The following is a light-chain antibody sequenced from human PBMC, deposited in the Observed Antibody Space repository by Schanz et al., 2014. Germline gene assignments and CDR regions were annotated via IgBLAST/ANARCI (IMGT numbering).Light chain of an antibody. CDR2: DVS. Sequence: QSALTQPASVSGSPGQSITISCTDVGGYDSVSWYQHLPGKAPKVIIHDVSYRPSGISNRFSGSKSGNTASLTISGLQAEDEADYYCSSYTSSNTVVFGGGTKLTVL. CDR1: VGGYDS. J-gene: IGLJ3*02. V-gene: IGLV2-14*03. CDR3: SSYTSSNTVV.